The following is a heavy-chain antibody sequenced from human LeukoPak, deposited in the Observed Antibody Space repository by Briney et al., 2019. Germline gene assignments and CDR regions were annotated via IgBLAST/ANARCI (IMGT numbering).Heavy chain of an antibody. CDR1: GFTFSIYS. Sequence: GGSLRLSCAASGFTFSIYSMNWVRQAPGKGLEWVSYISSTSNTIYYADSVKGRFTISRDNFKNTLFLQMNTLRAEDTAVYYCAREGRSSNWDDWYFDLWGRGTLVTVSS. J-gene: IGHJ2*01. V-gene: IGHV3-48*01. CDR2: ISSTSNTI. CDR3: AREGRSSNWDDWYFDL. D-gene: IGHD6-13*01.